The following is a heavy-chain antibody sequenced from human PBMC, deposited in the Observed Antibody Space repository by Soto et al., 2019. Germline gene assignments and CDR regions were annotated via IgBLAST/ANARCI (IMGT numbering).Heavy chain of an antibody. CDR3: ARSHYDILTGYPNWFDP. J-gene: IGHJ5*02. D-gene: IGHD3-9*01. Sequence: GASVKVSCKASCYTFTRYGISWFRHSPGRWLEWMGWISAYNGNANYAQKFQGRVTMTTDTSTSTAYMELRSLRSDDTAVYYCARSHYDILTGYPNWFDPWGQGTLVTVSS. V-gene: IGHV1-18*01. CDR1: CYTFTRYG. CDR2: ISAYNGNA.